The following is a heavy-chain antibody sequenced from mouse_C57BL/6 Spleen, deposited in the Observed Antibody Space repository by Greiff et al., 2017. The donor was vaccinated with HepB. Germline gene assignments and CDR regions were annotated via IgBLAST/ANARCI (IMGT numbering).Heavy chain of an antibody. CDR1: GYTFTDYY. Sequence: VQLQQSGPELVKPGASVKISCKASGYTFTDYYMNWVKQSHGKSLEWIGDINPNNGGTSYNQKFKGKATLTVDKSSSTAYMELRSLTSEDAADYYCSRSWGSWRSWFCYWGQGTLVTVAA. CDR3: SRSWGSWRSWFCY. V-gene: IGHV1-26*01. CDR2: INPNNGGT. D-gene: IGHD1-1*01. J-gene: IGHJ3*01.